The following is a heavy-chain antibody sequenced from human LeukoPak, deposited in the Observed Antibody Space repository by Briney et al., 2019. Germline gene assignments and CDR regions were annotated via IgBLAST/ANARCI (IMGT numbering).Heavy chain of an antibody. CDR2: IIPIFGTA. D-gene: IGHD2-21*02. Sequence: SVKVSCKASGGTFSSYAISWVRQAPGQGLEWMGGIIPIFGTANYAQKFQGRVTITADESTSTAYMELSSLRSEDTAVYYCTTDLSIVVVTAMDYWGQGTLVTVSS. CDR3: TTDLSIVVVTAMDY. J-gene: IGHJ4*02. CDR1: GGTFSSYA. V-gene: IGHV1-69*13.